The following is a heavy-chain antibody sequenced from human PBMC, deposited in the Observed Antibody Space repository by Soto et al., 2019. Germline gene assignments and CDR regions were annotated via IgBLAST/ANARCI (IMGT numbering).Heavy chain of an antibody. J-gene: IGHJ6*03. D-gene: IGHD3-9*01. V-gene: IGHV3-23*01. CDR2: ISGSGGST. CDR1: GFTFSSYA. Sequence: GGSLRISCAASGFTFSSYAMSWVRQAPGKGLEWVSAISGSGGSTYYAESVKGRFTISRDNSKNTLYLQMNSLRAEDTAVYYCAKDLKTYYDILTGYYNYYYYMDVWGKGTTVTVSS. CDR3: AKDLKTYYDILTGYYNYYYYMDV.